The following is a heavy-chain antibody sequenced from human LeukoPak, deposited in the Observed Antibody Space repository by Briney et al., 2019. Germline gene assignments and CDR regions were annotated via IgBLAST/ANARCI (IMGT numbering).Heavy chain of an antibody. Sequence: ASVKVSCKASGYTFTSYGISWVRQAPGQGLEWMGWINPNSGGTNYAQKFQGRVTMTRDTSTSTAYMELSRLRSDDTAVYYCARVEDTIFGVVTQPTFDYWGQGTLVTVSS. J-gene: IGHJ4*02. V-gene: IGHV1-2*02. D-gene: IGHD3-3*01. CDR2: INPNSGGT. CDR3: ARVEDTIFGVVTQPTFDY. CDR1: GYTFTSYG.